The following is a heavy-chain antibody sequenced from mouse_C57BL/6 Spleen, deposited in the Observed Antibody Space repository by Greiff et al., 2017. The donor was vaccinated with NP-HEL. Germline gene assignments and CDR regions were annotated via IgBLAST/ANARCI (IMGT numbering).Heavy chain of an antibody. Sequence: VQLVESGPELVKPGASVKISCKASGYAFSSSWMNWVKQRPGKGLEWIGRIYPGDGDTNYNGKLKGKATLTADKSSSTDYMQLSSLTSEDSAVYVCDRVMGGSSSWFAYWGQVTLVTVSA. J-gene: IGHJ3*01. V-gene: IGHV1-82*01. CDR1: GYAFSSSW. CDR3: DRVMGGSSSWFAY. CDR2: IYPGDGDT. D-gene: IGHD1-1*01.